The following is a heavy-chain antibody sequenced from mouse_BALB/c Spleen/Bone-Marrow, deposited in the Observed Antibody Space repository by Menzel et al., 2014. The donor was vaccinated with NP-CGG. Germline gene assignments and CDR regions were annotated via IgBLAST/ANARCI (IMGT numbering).Heavy chain of an antibody. J-gene: IGHJ4*01. CDR1: GFNIKDTY. CDR3: ARYGGRYYAMDY. V-gene: IGHV14-3*02. Sequence: EVNLVESGAELVKPGASVKLSCTASGFNIKDTYMHWVKQRPEQGLEWIGRIDPANGNTNYDPRFQGKATITADTSSNTAYLQLSSLTSEDTAVCYCARYGGRYYAMDYWGQGTSVTVSS. CDR2: IDPANGNT. D-gene: IGHD1-1*01.